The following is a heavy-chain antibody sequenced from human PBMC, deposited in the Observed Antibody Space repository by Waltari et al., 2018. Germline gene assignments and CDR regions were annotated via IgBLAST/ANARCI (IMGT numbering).Heavy chain of an antibody. CDR3: ARTSGAAAGKFDY. Sequence: QVQLQESGPGLVKPSETLSLTCTVSGTSISNYYWTWIRQPPGKGLEWIGYISDSGSTSYNPALTRRVTISGDTSKNHFSLKLSSVTAADTAVYYCARTSGAAAGKFDYWGQGTLVTVSS. V-gene: IGHV4-59*01. J-gene: IGHJ4*02. D-gene: IGHD6-13*01. CDR1: GTSISNYY. CDR2: ISDSGST.